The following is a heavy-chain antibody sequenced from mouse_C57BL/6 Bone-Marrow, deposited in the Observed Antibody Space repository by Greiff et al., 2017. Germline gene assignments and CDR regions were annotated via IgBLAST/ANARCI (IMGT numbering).Heavy chain of an antibody. CDR3: ASRHYYGSSYFDY. J-gene: IGHJ2*01. Sequence: VQLKQSVAELVRPGASVKLSCTASGFYIKNTYMHWVKQRPEQGLEWIGRIDPANGNTKYAPKFPGKATITADTSSNTAYLQLSSLTSEDTAIYYCASRHYYGSSYFDYWGQGTTLTVSS. CDR2: IDPANGNT. D-gene: IGHD1-1*01. CDR1: GFYIKNTY. V-gene: IGHV14-3*01.